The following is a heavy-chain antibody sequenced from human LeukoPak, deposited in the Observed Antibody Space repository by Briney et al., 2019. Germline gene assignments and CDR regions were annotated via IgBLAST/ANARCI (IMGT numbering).Heavy chain of an antibody. CDR3: AGPKGGWYSGSRGAFDI. D-gene: IGHD1-26*01. J-gene: IGHJ3*02. CDR2: IYYSGST. V-gene: IGHV4-30-4*08. CDR1: GGSISSGDYY. Sequence: SQTLSLTCTVSGGSISSGDYYWSWIRQPPGKGLEWIGYIYYSGSTYYNPSLKSRVTISVDTSKNQFSLKLSSVTAADTAVYYCAGPKGGWYSGSRGAFDIWDQGTMVTVSS.